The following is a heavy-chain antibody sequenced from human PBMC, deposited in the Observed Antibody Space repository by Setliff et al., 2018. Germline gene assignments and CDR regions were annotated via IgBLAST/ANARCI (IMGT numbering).Heavy chain of an antibody. Sequence: GGSRRLPCAASGFSCRDSWMSWVRQAPGKGLEWVANINHDGSEKYDVDSVKGRFTISRDNYKNTLYLQMNSLRAEDTAVYYCAQSNYDYVWGSYRYTEWAFDIWGQGTMVTVSS. CDR2: INHDGSEK. D-gene: IGHD3-16*02. CDR3: AQSNYDYVWGSYRYTEWAFDI. CDR1: GFSCRDSW. J-gene: IGHJ3*02. V-gene: IGHV3-7*01.